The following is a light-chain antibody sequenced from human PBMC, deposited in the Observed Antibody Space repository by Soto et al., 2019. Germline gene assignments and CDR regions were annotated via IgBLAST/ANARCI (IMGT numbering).Light chain of an antibody. J-gene: IGKJ1*01. V-gene: IGKV3-20*01. CDR3: QQYGRSPRT. CDR2: DAP. Sequence: EVVLTQSPGTLSLSPGERATLSCRASQSVTNTYLAWYQQKPGQAPRLLIYDAPSRATGIPDRFSGSGSGTDFTLTISRLEPEDFAVYYCQQYGRSPRTFGQGTKVDIK. CDR1: QSVTNTY.